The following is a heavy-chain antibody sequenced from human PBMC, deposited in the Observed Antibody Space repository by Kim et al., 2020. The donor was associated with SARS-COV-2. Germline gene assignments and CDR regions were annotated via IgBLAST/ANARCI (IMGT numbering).Heavy chain of an antibody. D-gene: IGHD6-19*01. CDR2: ISAYNGNT. CDR1: GYTFTSYG. J-gene: IGHJ6*03. Sequence: ASVKVSCKASGYTFTSYGISWVRQAPGQGLEWMGWISAYNGNTNYAQKLQGRVTMTTDTSTSTAYMELRSLRSDDTAVYYCARDQGIAVAGTDYYYYMDVWGKGTTVTVSS. CDR3: ARDQGIAVAGTDYYYYMDV. V-gene: IGHV1-18*01.